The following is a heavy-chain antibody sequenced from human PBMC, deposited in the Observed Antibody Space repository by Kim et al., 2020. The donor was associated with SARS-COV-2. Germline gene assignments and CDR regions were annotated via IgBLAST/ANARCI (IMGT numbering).Heavy chain of an antibody. CDR2: ISSSSSTI. V-gene: IGHV3-48*02. D-gene: IGHD3-10*01. J-gene: IGHJ4*02. CDR1: GFTFSSYS. CDR3: ARDKGSLWFGDRGREN. Sequence: GGSLRLSCAASGFTFSSYSMNWVRQAPGKGLEWVSYISSSSSTIYYADSVKGRFTISRDNAKNSLYLQMNSLRDEDTAVYYCARDKGSLWFGDRGRENWGQGTLVTVSS.